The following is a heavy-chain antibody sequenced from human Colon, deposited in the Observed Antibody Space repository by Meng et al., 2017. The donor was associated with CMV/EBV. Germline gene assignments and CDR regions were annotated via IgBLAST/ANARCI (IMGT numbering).Heavy chain of an antibody. D-gene: IGHD2-2*02. Sequence: ASVKVSCKASGYTLTGYCFYWVRQAPGQGLEWMGIINPSGGSTSYAQKFQGRVTMTRDTSTSTVYMELSSLRSEDTAVYYCARVGQAGYCSSTSCYKGVDYWGQGTLVTVSS. J-gene: IGHJ4*02. CDR3: ARVGQAGYCSSTSCYKGVDY. CDR1: GYTLTGYC. CDR2: INPSGGST. V-gene: IGHV1-46*01.